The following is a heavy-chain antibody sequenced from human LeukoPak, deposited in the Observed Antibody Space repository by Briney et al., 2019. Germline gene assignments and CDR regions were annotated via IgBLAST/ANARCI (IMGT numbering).Heavy chain of an antibody. CDR3: ARQPTGHPNWFDP. J-gene: IGHJ5*02. V-gene: IGHV4-39*01. CDR1: GGSISIRSYS. CDR2: IHYNGNN. D-gene: IGHD2-8*02. Sequence: SETLSLTCTVSGGSISIRSYSWAWIRQSPGKGLEWIGVIHYNGNNYYNPSLKSRGTISVDTSRMQFSLKLTSLTAADTAVYYCARQPTGHPNWFDPWGQGTLVTVSS.